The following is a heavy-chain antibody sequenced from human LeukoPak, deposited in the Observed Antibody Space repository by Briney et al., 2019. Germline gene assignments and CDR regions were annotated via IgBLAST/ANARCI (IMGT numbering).Heavy chain of an antibody. J-gene: IGHJ6*02. D-gene: IGHD1-26*01. CDR2: ISADGKA. CDR1: GMNFEKYA. CDR3: ATWAFYHGLDV. Sequence: GGSLRLSCTASGMNFEKYAMHWVRQRPGKGLECVGVISADGKADHADSVKGRFTVSRDNSKDSLSLQMSSLRDEDTALYYCATWAFYHGLDVWGQGTTVIVSS. V-gene: IGHV3-43*02.